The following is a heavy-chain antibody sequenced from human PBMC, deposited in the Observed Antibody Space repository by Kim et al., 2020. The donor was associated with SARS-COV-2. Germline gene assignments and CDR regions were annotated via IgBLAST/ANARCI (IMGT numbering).Heavy chain of an antibody. Sequence: GGSLRLSCAASGFTFDDYAMHWVRQAPGKGLEWVSGISWNSGSIGYADSVKGRFTISRDNAKNSLYLQMNSLRAEDTALYYCAKDIGWSKKYYYYGMDVWGQGTTVTVSS. CDR2: ISWNSGSI. CDR3: AKDIGWSKKYYYYGMDV. D-gene: IGHD6-19*01. J-gene: IGHJ6*02. CDR1: GFTFDDYA. V-gene: IGHV3-9*01.